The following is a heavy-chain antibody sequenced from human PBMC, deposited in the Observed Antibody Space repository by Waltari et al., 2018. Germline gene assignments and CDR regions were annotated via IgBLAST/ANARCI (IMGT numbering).Heavy chain of an antibody. CDR1: GFTFSSYA. CDR2: ISGSGGST. D-gene: IGHD3-22*01. CDR3: ARHSSYDSSGDAFDI. V-gene: IGHV3-23*01. Sequence: EVQLLESGGGLVQPGGSLRLSCAASGFTFSSYAMSWVRQAPGKGLEWVAAISGSGGSTYYADSGKGRFTISRDNSKNTLYLQMNSLRAEDTAVYYCARHSSYDSSGDAFDIWGQGTMVTVSS. J-gene: IGHJ3*02.